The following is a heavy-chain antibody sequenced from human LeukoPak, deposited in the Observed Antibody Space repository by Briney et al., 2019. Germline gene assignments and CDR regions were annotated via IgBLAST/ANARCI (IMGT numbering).Heavy chain of an antibody. Sequence: PGGSLRLSCAASGFTFSSYSMNWVRQAPGKGLEWVSYISSSSSTIYYADSVKGRFTISRDNAKNSLYLQMNSLRAEDTAVYYCARDRGSSRLYDAFDIWGQGTMVTVSS. CDR1: GFTFSSYS. D-gene: IGHD6-6*01. J-gene: IGHJ3*02. CDR2: ISSSSSTI. CDR3: ARDRGSSRLYDAFDI. V-gene: IGHV3-48*01.